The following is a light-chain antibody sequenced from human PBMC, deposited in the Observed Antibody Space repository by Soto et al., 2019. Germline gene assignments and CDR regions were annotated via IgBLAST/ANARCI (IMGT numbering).Light chain of an antibody. J-gene: IGLJ1*01. CDR1: SSNIGSST. CDR3: AEWDDTLTDYV. CDR2: SNS. Sequence: QSALTQPPSASGTPGQRVTISCSGSSSNIGSSTVNWYQQLPGTAPKSLIYSNSQRPSGVPDRFSGSKSGTSASLAISGLQSEDEADYYCAEWDDTLTDYVFGTGTKVTVL. V-gene: IGLV1-44*01.